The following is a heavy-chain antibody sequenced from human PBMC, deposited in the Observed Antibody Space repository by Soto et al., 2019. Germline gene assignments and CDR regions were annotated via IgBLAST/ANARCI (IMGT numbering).Heavy chain of an antibody. D-gene: IGHD2-2*01. CDR2: IIPIFGTA. V-gene: IGHV1-69*13. J-gene: IGHJ6*02. CDR1: GGTFSSYA. Sequence: PVKVSCKASGGTFSSYAISWVRQAPGQGLEWMGGIIPIFGTANYAQKFQGRVTITADEPTSTAYMELSSLRSEDTAVYYCARVDCSSTSCYGYYYYYGMDVWGQGTTVTVSS. CDR3: ARVDCSSTSCYGYYYYYGMDV.